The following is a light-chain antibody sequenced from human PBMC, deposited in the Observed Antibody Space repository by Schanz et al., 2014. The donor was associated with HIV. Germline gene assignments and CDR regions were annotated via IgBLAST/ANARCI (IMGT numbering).Light chain of an antibody. CDR1: SSDVGGYNY. Sequence: QSVLTQPASVSGSPGQSITISCTGTSSDVGGYNYVSWYQQHPGKAPKLMIYDVNNRPSGVSNRFSGSKSGNTASLTISGLQAEDEADYYCSSYAGRYNYFVFGTGTKLTVL. J-gene: IGLJ1*01. CDR3: SSYAGRYNYFV. CDR2: DVN. V-gene: IGLV2-14*03.